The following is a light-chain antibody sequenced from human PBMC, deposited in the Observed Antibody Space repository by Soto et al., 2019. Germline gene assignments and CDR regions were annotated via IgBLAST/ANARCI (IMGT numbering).Light chain of an antibody. CDR1: QSVSSN. Sequence: EIVMTQSPATLSVSPGERATLSCRASQSVSSNLAWYQQNPGQAPRLLIYGASTRATGIPARFSGSGSGTEFTLTISSLQSEDFAVYYCEQYNNWPLEFTFGQETKLEIK. V-gene: IGKV3-15*01. CDR3: EQYNNWPLEFT. CDR2: GAS. J-gene: IGKJ2*01.